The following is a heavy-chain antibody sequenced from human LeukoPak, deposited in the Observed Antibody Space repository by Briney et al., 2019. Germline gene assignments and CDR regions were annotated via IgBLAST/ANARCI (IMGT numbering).Heavy chain of an antibody. CDR3: VRAECSRAYCVIGDYYYYHYMDV. CDR2: VIRDGGFT. Sequence: GGSLRLSCAAPGFTFRTSLTRWVRPAPGKGLERVSRVIRDGGFTNYADSVKGRFTISRDNAKNTLYLQMSSLRAEDTAVYYCVRAECSRAYCVIGDYYYYHYMDVWGKGATVTVSS. D-gene: IGHD2-2*01. CDR1: GFTFRTSL. J-gene: IGHJ6*03. V-gene: IGHV3-74*01.